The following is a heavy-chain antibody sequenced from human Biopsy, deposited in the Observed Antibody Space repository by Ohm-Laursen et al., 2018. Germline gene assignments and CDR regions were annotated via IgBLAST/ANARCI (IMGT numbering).Heavy chain of an antibody. CDR2: IYDSGST. D-gene: IGHD2-15*01. Sequence: SETLSLTCAVSGGSISSFYWTWIRQPPGKGPEWIGDIYDSGSTNYNPSLKSRVIISVDTSKNQFSLKLSSVTAADTAVYYCARRGSGCSSFDLWGQGTLVTVSS. J-gene: IGHJ4*02. V-gene: IGHV4-59*08. CDR1: GGSISSFY. CDR3: ARRGSGCSSFDL.